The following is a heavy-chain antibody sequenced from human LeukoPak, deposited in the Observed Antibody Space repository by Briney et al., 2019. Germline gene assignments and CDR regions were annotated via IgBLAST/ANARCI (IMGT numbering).Heavy chain of an antibody. Sequence: ASVEVSRTASGFTLTNYDINWVRQAPGQGLEWMGWMNPINGNTGYARKFQGRVTMTRDTSISTAYMELRSLTSEDTAIYYCVRDGEGVAISVNFWFDPWGQGTLVTVSS. V-gene: IGHV1-8*01. CDR2: MNPINGNT. J-gene: IGHJ5*02. D-gene: IGHD3-10*01. CDR3: VRDGEGVAISVNFWFDP. CDR1: GFTLTNYD.